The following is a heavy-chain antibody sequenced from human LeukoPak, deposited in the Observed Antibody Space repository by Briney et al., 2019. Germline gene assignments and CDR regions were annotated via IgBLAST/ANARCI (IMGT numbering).Heavy chain of an antibody. Sequence: GGSLRLSCAASGFTFSSYAMHWVRQAPGKGLEWVAVISYDGSNKYYADSVKGRFTISRDNSKNTLYLQMNSLRAEDTAVYYCASAGVVAVLDYWGQGTLVTVSS. CDR1: GFTFSSYA. J-gene: IGHJ4*02. D-gene: IGHD2-15*01. CDR2: ISYDGSNK. V-gene: IGHV3-30*04. CDR3: ASAGVVAVLDY.